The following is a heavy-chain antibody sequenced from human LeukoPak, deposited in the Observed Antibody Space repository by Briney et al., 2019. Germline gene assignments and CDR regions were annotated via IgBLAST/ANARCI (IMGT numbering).Heavy chain of an antibody. V-gene: IGHV4-31*03. CDR3: ARETRRMDPYYFDY. D-gene: IGHD2-8*01. J-gene: IGHJ4*02. CDR2: IYYSGST. Sequence: SETLFLTCTVSGGSISSGGYYWSWIRQHPGKGLEWIGYIYYSGSTYYNPSLKSRVTISVDTSKNQFSLKLSSVTAADTAVYYCARETRRMDPYYFDYWGQGTLVTVSS. CDR1: GGSISSGGYY.